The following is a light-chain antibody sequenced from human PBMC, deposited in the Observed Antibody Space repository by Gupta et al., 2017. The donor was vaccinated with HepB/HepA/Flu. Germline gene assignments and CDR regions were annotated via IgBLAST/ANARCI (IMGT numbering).Light chain of an antibody. CDR3: RQQNSSPWT. CDR1: QDISND. Sequence: DSQMTQSPSSLSASVGDRVTITCRASQDISNDLDWYQQIPGKAPKRLIYAASNLVTGVPSRFIGSGSGAEFTLTISSQQPEDFAIYYCRQQNSSPWTFGQGTKVEIK. J-gene: IGKJ1*01. V-gene: IGKV1-17*01. CDR2: AAS.